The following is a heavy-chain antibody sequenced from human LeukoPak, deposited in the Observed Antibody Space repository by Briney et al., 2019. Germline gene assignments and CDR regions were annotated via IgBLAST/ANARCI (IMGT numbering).Heavy chain of an antibody. CDR1: GGSISSYY. Sequence: SETLSLTCPVSGGSISSYYWSWIRQPPGKGLEWIGYIYYSGSTSYNPSLKSRVTISVDTSKNQFSLKLSSVTAADTAVCYCARGRTFDNWGQGTLVTVSS. CDR2: IYYSGST. V-gene: IGHV4-59*01. CDR3: ARGRTFDN. J-gene: IGHJ4*02.